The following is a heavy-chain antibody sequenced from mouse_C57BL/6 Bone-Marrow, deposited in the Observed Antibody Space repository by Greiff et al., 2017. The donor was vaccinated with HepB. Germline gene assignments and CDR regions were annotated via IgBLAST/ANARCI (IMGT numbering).Heavy chain of an antibody. D-gene: IGHD2-5*01. Sequence: QVQLQQSGAELARPGASVKLSCKASGYTFTSYGISWVKQRTGQGLEWIGEIYPRSGNTYYNEKFKGKATLTADKSSSTAYMELRSLTSEDSAVYFCVPLYYSNLYYFDDWGQGTTLTVSS. V-gene: IGHV1-81*01. J-gene: IGHJ2*01. CDR2: IYPRSGNT. CDR3: VPLYYSNLYYFDD. CDR1: GYTFTSYG.